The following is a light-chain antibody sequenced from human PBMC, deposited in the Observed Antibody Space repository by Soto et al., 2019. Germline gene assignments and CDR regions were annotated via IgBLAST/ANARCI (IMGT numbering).Light chain of an antibody. CDR2: EVS. CDR1: SSDVGGYNY. J-gene: IGLJ2*01. V-gene: IGLV2-8*01. Sequence: QSALTQPPSASGSPGQSVTISCTGTSSDVGGYNYVSWYQQHAGKAPKLMIYEVSKRPSGVPDRFSGSKSGNTASLTVSGLQAEDEADYYCSSYAGNNNVIFGGGTKLTVL. CDR3: SSYAGNNNVI.